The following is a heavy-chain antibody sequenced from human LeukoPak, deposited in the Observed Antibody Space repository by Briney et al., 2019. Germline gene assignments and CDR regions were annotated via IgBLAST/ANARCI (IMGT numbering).Heavy chain of an antibody. J-gene: IGHJ4*02. Sequence: GASVKVSCKASGGTFSSYAISWVRQAPGQGLEWMRGIIPIFGTANYAQKFRGRVTITTDESTSTAYMELSSLRSEDTAVYYCARAYCSGGSCPPIFDYWGQGTLVTVSS. CDR1: GGTFSSYA. V-gene: IGHV1-69*05. CDR2: IIPIFGTA. CDR3: ARAYCSGGSCPPIFDY. D-gene: IGHD2-15*01.